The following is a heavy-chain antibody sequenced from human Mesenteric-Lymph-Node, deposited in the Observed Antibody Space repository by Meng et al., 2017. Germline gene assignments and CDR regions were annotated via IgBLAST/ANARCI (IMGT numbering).Heavy chain of an antibody. D-gene: IGHD4-17*01. Sequence: QVLPSGDGAGLVEASGNVSRKGSGSGVSSCDVRWWRRAREAPGEGLGWIREINDSTKTNYNPSVRGRVSMSVAKSQNHISLRLSSVTAADTDVYYCTTLYGESISWGQGTLVTVSS. CDR2: INDSTKT. V-gene: IGHV4-4*02. CDR3: TTLYGESIS. CDR1: GVSSCDVRW. J-gene: IGHJ4*02.